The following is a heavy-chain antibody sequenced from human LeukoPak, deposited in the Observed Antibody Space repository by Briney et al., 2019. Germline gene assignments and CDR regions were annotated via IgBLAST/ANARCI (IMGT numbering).Heavy chain of an antibody. V-gene: IGHV4-34*01. CDR3: AREGPPDV. CDR1: GGSFSGYY. J-gene: IGHJ6*02. CDR2: INHSGST. Sequence: SETLSLTCAVYGGSFSGYYWSWIRQPPGKGLEWIGEINHSGSTNYNPSLKSRVTISVDTSKNQFSLKLSSVIAADTAVYYCAREGPPDVWGQGTTVTVSS.